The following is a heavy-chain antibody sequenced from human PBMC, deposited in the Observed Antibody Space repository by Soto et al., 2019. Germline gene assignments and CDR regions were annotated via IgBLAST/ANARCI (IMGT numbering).Heavy chain of an antibody. CDR1: SDSVTSGTYY. D-gene: IGHD1-26*01. Sequence: SETLSLTCIVSSDSVTSGTYYWTWLRQPPGKGLEWIGYISYTRPTKNNPSLQSRVTISVDTSKDAFSLNLRSVAAADMAVYFCARGWGAFPYYVMNVWGHGTAVTVSS. CDR2: ISYTRPT. CDR3: ARGWGAFPYYVMNV. J-gene: IGHJ6*02. V-gene: IGHV4-61*03.